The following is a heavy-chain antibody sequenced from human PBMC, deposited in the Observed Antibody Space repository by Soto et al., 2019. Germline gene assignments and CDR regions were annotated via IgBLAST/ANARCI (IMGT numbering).Heavy chain of an antibody. J-gene: IGHJ4*02. V-gene: IGHV3-23*01. CDR3: AKDPPYDSSGYYFPFDY. D-gene: IGHD3-22*01. CDR1: GFTFSSYA. Sequence: GGSLRLSCAASGFTFSSYAMSWVRQAPGKGLEWVSAISGSGGSTYYADSVKGRFTISRDNSKNTLYLQMNSLRAEDTAVYYCAKDPPYDSSGYYFPFDYWGQGTLVTVSS. CDR2: ISGSGGST.